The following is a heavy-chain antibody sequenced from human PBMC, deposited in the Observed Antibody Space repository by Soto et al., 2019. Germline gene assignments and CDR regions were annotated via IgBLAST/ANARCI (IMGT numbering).Heavy chain of an antibody. J-gene: IGHJ6*02. V-gene: IGHV1-18*01. CDR3: ARLGFEYDTSTPYYNVLHYYGVDV. D-gene: IGHD3-9*01. CDR2: ISGYDGRT. CDR1: GYTFTRYG. Sequence: ASVKVSCKTSGYTFTRYGISWVRQAPGQRLEWKGWISGYDGRTNFAQKVQDRVTMTTDTSTSTVYMELSTLKASDTAKYYCARLGFEYDTSTPYYNVLHYYGVDVWGQGTSVTVSS.